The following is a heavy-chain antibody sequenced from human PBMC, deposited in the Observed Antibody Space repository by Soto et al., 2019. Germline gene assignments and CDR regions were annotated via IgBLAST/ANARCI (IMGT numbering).Heavy chain of an antibody. J-gene: IGHJ2*01. CDR1: GFTFSRYW. D-gene: IGHD6-13*01. CDR3: ARTIAAAGGRRYFDL. V-gene: IGHV3-7*03. Sequence: GGSLRLSCAASGFTFSRYWMSWVRQAPGKGLEWVANIKGDGSEKYYVDSVKGRFTISRDNAKNSLYLQMNSLRAEDTAVYYCARTIAAAGGRRYFDLWGRGTLVTVSS. CDR2: IKGDGSEK.